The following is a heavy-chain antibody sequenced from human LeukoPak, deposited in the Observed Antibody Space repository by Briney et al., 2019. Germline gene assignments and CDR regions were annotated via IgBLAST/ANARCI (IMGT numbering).Heavy chain of an antibody. CDR1: GFTFNSYA. J-gene: IGHJ4*02. D-gene: IGHD3-16*01. Sequence: GGSLRLSCAASGFTFNSYAMNWVRQAPGKGLEWVSSISGSGSHTYYADSVQGRFTVSRDNSKNTLYLQMNSLRAEDTAVYYCANWAKGGLGDYWGQGTLVTVSS. V-gene: IGHV3-23*01. CDR2: ISGSGSHT. CDR3: ANWAKGGLGDY.